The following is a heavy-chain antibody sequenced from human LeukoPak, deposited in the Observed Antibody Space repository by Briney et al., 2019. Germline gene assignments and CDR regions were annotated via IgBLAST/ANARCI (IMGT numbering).Heavy chain of an antibody. CDR1: GFSFSNSG. J-gene: IGHJ4*02. CDR2: IRYDGSNK. Sequence: PGGSLRLSCLASGFSFSNSGMHWVRQAPGKGLEWVAFIRYDGSNKYYADSVKGRFTISRDNSKNTLYLQMNSLRAEDTAVYYCAKGGTYCDFWSGYYWGQGTLVTVSS. CDR3: AKGGTYCDFWSGYY. V-gene: IGHV3-30*02. D-gene: IGHD3-3*01.